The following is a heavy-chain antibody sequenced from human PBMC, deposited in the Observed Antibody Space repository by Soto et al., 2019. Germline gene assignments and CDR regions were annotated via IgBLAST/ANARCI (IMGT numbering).Heavy chain of an antibody. CDR2: IYHSGST. Sequence: QLQLQESGSGLVKPSQTLSLTCAVSGGSISSGGYSWSWIRQPPGKGLEWLGYIYHSGSTYYNPSLPCRVTISVDRFKNQFSLQLSSVTAADTAVYYCAGVRGPYFGGDCYPPTASWFDPWGQGTPVTVSS. CDR1: GGSISSGGYS. D-gene: IGHD2-21*02. CDR3: AGVRGPYFGGDCYPPTASWFDP. V-gene: IGHV4-30-2*01. J-gene: IGHJ5*02.